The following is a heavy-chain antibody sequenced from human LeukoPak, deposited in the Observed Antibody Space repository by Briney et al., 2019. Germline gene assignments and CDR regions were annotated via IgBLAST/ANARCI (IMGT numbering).Heavy chain of an antibody. CDR2: ISISGDTT. CDR1: GFTFSSHA. J-gene: IGHJ4*02. CDR3: ANEIRPNDY. Sequence: GGSLRLSCVASGFTFSSHAMTWVRQAPGKGLEWVSAISISGDTTYYADAVKGRFTISRDNSKNTVYLQMNSLRAEDTAVYYCANEIRPNDYWGQGTLVTVSS. D-gene: IGHD4-17*01. V-gene: IGHV3-23*01.